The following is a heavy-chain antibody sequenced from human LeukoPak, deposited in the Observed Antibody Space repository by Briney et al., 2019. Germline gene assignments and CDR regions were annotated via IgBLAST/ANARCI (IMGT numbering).Heavy chain of an antibody. D-gene: IGHD3-22*01. V-gene: IGHV1-69*13. CDR2: IIPIFGTA. CDR3: ARTNYYDSSGYYFPWWFDP. Sequence: SVKVSCKASGGTFSSYAISWVRQAPGQGLEWMGGIIPIFGTANYAQKFQGRVTITADESTSTAYMGLSSLRSEDTAVYYCARTNYYDSSGYYFPWWFDPWGQGTLVTVSS. CDR1: GGTFSSYA. J-gene: IGHJ5*02.